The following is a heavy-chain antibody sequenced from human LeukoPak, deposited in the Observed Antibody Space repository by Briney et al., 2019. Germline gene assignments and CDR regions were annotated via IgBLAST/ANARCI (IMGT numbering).Heavy chain of an antibody. V-gene: IGHV1-2*02. J-gene: IGHJ3*02. CDR1: GYTFTGFY. CDR2: INPNSGGT. CDR3: ARDRTSIAARGAFDI. D-gene: IGHD6-6*01. Sequence: ASVKVSCKASGYTFTGFYMHWVRQAPGQGLEWMGWINPNSGGTNYAQKFQGRVTMTRDTTISTAYMELSRLRSDDTAVYYCARDRTSIAARGAFDIWGQGTMVTVSS.